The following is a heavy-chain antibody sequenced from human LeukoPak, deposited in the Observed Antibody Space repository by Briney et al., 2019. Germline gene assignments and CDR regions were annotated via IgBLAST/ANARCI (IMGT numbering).Heavy chain of an antibody. Sequence: GASVTVSCTASGGTFSSYAISWVRQAPGQGLEWMGGIIPIFGTANYAQKFQGRVTITADESTSTAYMELSSLRSEDTAVYYCARGMRGKCSSTSCYMTYYYGMDVWGQGTTVTVSS. D-gene: IGHD2-2*02. CDR1: GGTFSSYA. J-gene: IGHJ6*02. CDR2: IIPIFGTA. CDR3: ARGMRGKCSSTSCYMTYYYGMDV. V-gene: IGHV1-69*13.